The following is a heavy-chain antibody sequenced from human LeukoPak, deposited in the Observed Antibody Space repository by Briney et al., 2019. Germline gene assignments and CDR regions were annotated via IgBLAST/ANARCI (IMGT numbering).Heavy chain of an antibody. CDR2: IKQGGSEK. CDR3: ASKVRVGGGTNV. D-gene: IGHD1-26*01. J-gene: IGHJ6*02. CDR1: GFIFSSYW. V-gene: IGHV3-7*02. Sequence: GGSLRLSCAASGFIFSSYWMSWVRQAPGKGLEWVANIKQGGSEKYYVDSVKGRFTISRDSAKNSLYLQMNSLRDEDTAVYYCASKVRVGGGTNVWGRGTTVTVSS.